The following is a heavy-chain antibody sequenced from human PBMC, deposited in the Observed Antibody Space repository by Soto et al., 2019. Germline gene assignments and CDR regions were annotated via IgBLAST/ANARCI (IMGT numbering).Heavy chain of an antibody. CDR3: ARSAPFSNAAHEYLYYMDV. Sequence: QVQLVQSGAEVKKPGASVKVSCKASGYIFTSYNINWVRQAAGHGLEWMGWVNPDSGHTVYAQKFQGRVTMTRDTSIGTAHMELRSLTPEDTAVHYCARSAPFSNAAHEYLYYMDVWGKGASVTVSS. CDR2: VNPDSGHT. V-gene: IGHV1-8*02. D-gene: IGHD4-4*01. CDR1: GYIFTSYN. J-gene: IGHJ6*03.